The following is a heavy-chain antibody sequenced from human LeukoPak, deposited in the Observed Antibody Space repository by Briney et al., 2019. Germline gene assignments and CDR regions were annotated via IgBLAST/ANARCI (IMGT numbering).Heavy chain of an antibody. CDR3: ARDSEISALGYFDY. CDR1: GFTFFTYG. D-gene: IGHD2-15*01. V-gene: IGHV3-21*01. CDR2: ISSSSSYI. J-gene: IGHJ4*02. Sequence: GGSLRLSCAASGFTFFTYGMNWVRQAPGKGLEWVSSISSSSSYIYYADSVKGRFTISRDNSKNSLYLQMNSLRAEDTAVYYCARDSEISALGYFDYWGQGTLVTVSA.